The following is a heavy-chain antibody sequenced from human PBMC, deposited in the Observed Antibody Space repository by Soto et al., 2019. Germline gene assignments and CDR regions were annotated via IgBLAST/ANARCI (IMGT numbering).Heavy chain of an antibody. V-gene: IGHV3-23*01. D-gene: IGHD2-2*01. J-gene: IGHJ4*02. Sequence: EVQLLESGGGLVQPGGSLRLSCAASGFTFSSYAMSWVRQAPGKGLEWVSAISGSGGSTYYADSVKGRFTISRDNSKNTLYLQMNSLGAEDTAVYYCATVVVLPAAMAAWGYFDYWGQGTLVTVSS. CDR1: GFTFSSYA. CDR2: ISGSGGST. CDR3: ATVVVLPAAMAAWGYFDY.